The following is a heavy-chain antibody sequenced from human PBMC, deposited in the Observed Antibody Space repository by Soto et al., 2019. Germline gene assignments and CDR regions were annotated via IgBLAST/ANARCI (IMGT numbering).Heavy chain of an antibody. CDR3: AWIGNYDSSGASDY. CDR1: GFSLSNARMG. Sequence: QVTLKESGPVLVKPTETLTLTCTVSGFSLSNARMGVSWIRQPPGKALEWLAHIFSNDEKSYSTSLKSRLTISKDTSKSQVVLTMTNMDPVDTATYYCAWIGNYDSSGASDYWGQGTLVTVSS. D-gene: IGHD3-22*01. CDR2: IFSNDEK. V-gene: IGHV2-26*01. J-gene: IGHJ4*02.